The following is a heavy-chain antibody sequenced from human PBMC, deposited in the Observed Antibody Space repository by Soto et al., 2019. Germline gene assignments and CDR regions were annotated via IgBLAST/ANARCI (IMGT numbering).Heavy chain of an antibody. CDR1: GFTFSSYS. D-gene: IGHD3-9*01. CDR2: ISSSSSTI. Sequence: GESLKISCAASGFTFSSYSMNWVRQAPGKGLEWVSYISSSSSTIYYADSVKGRFTISRDNAKNSLYLQMNSLRDEDTAVYYCARGTQTYYDILTGYYMDPGVDYWGQGTLVTVSS. J-gene: IGHJ4*02. V-gene: IGHV3-48*02. CDR3: ARGTQTYYDILTGYYMDPGVDY.